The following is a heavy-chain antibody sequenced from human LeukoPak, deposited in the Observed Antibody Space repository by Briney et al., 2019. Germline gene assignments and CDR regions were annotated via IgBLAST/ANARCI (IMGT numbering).Heavy chain of an antibody. CDR1: GYTFTSYA. J-gene: IGHJ5*02. D-gene: IGHD2-2*01. V-gene: IGHV7-4-1*02. CDR2: INTNTGNP. Sequence: ASVKVSCKASGYTFTSYAMNWVRQAPGQGLEWMGWINTNTGNPTYAQGFTGRFVFSLDTSVSTAYLQISSLKAEDTAVYYCARVSPKFCSSTSCHDVPWFDPWGQGTLVTVSS. CDR3: ARVSPKFCSSTSCHDVPWFDP.